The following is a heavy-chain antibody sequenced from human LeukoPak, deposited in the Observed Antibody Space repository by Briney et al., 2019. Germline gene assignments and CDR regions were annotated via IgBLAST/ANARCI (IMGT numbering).Heavy chain of an antibody. CDR1: GFTFSSYA. D-gene: IGHD3-22*01. V-gene: IGHV3-30-3*01. CDR2: ISYDGSNK. J-gene: IGHJ5*02. Sequence: GRSLRLSCAASGFTFSSYAMHWVRQAPGKGLEWVAVISYDGSNKYYADSVKGRFTISRDNSKNTLYPQMNSLRAEDAAVYYCARDRYYDSSGYSNWFDPWGQGTLVTVSS. CDR3: ARDRYYDSSGYSNWFDP.